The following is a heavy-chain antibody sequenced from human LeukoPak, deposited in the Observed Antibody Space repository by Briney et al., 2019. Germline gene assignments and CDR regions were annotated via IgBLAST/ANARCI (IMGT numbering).Heavy chain of an antibody. CDR3: ARETDGYNYGFDY. J-gene: IGHJ4*02. CDR2: ISYDGSNK. V-gene: IGHV3-30-3*01. Sequence: GGSLRLSCVASGFTFSSYAMHWVRQAPGKGLEWVAVISYDGSNKYYADSVKGRFTISRDNSKNTLYLQMNSLRAEDTAVYYCARETDGYNYGFDYWGQGTLVTVSS. CDR1: GFTFSSYA. D-gene: IGHD5-24*01.